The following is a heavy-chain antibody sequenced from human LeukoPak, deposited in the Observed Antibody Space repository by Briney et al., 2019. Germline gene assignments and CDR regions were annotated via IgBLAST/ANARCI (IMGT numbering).Heavy chain of an antibody. Sequence: GSLRLSCAASGFTFSDYEMNWVRQAPGKGLEWIGSIYYSGSTYYNPSLKSRVTISVDTSKSQFSLKLSSVTAADTAVYYCARGSGGGQNWFDPWGQGTLVTVSS. CDR3: ARGSGGGQNWFDP. CDR2: IYYSGST. CDR1: GFTFSDYE. V-gene: IGHV4-59*05. D-gene: IGHD2-15*01. J-gene: IGHJ5*02.